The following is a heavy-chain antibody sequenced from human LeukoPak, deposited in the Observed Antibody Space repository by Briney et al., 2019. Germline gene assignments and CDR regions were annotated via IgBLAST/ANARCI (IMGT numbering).Heavy chain of an antibody. CDR3: ARGLTTNLDY. V-gene: IGHV3-21*01. CDR2: ISSSGGST. D-gene: IGHD4/OR15-4a*01. Sequence: PGGSLRLSCAASGFTFSIYTMNWVRQAPGKGLEWVSAISSSGGSTYYADSVKGRFTFSRDNAKNSLYLQMNSLRAEDTAVYYCARGLTTNLDYWGQGTLVTVSS. J-gene: IGHJ4*02. CDR1: GFTFSIYT.